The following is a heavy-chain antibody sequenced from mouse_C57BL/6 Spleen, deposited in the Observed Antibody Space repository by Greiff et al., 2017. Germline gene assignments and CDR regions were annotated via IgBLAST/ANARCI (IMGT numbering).Heavy chain of an antibody. D-gene: IGHD1-1*01. J-gene: IGHJ2*01. CDR3: ARGSYYGSGFDY. V-gene: IGHV1-47*01. CDR1: GYTFTTYP. Sequence: QVQLKESGAELVKPGASVKMSCKASGYTFTTYPIEWMKQNHGKSLEWIGNFHPYNDDTKYNEKFKGKATLTVEKSSSTVYLELSRLTSDDSAVYYCARGSYYGSGFDYWGQGTTLTVSS. CDR2: FHPYNDDT.